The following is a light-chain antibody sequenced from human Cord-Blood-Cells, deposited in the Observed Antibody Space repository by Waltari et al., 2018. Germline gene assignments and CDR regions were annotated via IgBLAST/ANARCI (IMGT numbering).Light chain of an antibody. J-gene: IGLJ2*01. CDR2: EVS. Sequence: QSALTQPASVSGSPGQSITISCTGTSSDVGGYNYVSWYQQHPGKAPKLMIYEVSNRPSGVSNRCSGSKSGNTASLTSSGLQAEDEADYYCSSYTSSSVVFGGGTKLTVL. CDR3: SSYTSSSVV. V-gene: IGLV2-14*01. CDR1: SSDVGGYNY.